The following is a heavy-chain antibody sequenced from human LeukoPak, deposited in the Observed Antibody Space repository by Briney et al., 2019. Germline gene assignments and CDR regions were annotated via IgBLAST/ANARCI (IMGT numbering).Heavy chain of an antibody. CDR3: AGWGYYYASSGYGDY. CDR1: GFTFSSYS. V-gene: IGHV3-48*01. CDR2: ISSSSSTI. Sequence: PEGSLRLSCAASGFTFSSYSMNWVRQAPGKGLVWVSYISSSSSTIYYADSVKGRFTISRDNAKNSLYLQMNSLRAEDTAVYYGAGWGYYYASSGYGDYWGQGTLVTVSS. D-gene: IGHD3-22*01. J-gene: IGHJ4*02.